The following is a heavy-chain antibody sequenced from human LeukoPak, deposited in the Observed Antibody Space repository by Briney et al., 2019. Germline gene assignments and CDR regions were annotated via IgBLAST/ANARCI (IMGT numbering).Heavy chain of an antibody. CDR3: ARDLWFGFQYGMDV. D-gene: IGHD3-10*01. CDR1: GVSITSYY. CDR2: IYYSGST. Sequence: SETLSLTCTVSGVSITSYYWSWIRQPPGKGLEWIGYIYYSGSTKYNPSLKSPVTISVDTSKNQFSLKLSSVTAADTAVYYCARDLWFGFQYGMDVWGQGTTVTVSS. J-gene: IGHJ6*02. V-gene: IGHV4-59*01.